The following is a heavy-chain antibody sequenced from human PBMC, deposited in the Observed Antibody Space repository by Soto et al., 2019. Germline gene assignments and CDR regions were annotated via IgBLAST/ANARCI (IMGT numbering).Heavy chain of an antibody. Sequence: GGSLRLSCAASGFTFSSYWMSWVRQAPGKGLEWVANIKQDGSEKYYVDSVKGRFTISRDNAKNSLYLQMNSLRAEDTAVYYCARDRGVATIWANAFDIWGQGTMVTVSS. V-gene: IGHV3-7*01. CDR2: IKQDGSEK. J-gene: IGHJ3*02. CDR3: ARDRGVATIWANAFDI. CDR1: GFTFSSYW. D-gene: IGHD5-12*01.